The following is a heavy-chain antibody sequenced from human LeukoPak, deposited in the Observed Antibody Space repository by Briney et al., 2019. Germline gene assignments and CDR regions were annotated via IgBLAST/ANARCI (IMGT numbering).Heavy chain of an antibody. CDR1: GGSFSGYY. CDR3: ARTLRLRSYYFDY. D-gene: IGHD5-12*01. V-gene: IGHV4-34*01. Sequence: SETLSLTCAVYGGSFSGYYWSWIRQPPGKGLEWIGEINHSGSTNYNPSLTSRVTISVDTSKNQFSLKLSSVTAADTAVYYCARTLRLRSYYFDYWGQGALVTVSS. CDR2: INHSGST. J-gene: IGHJ4*02.